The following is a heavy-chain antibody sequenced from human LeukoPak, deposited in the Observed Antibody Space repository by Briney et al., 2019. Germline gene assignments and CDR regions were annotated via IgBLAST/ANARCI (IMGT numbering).Heavy chain of an antibody. Sequence: SQTLSLTCTVSGGSISSGSYYWSWIRQPAGKGLEWIGRIYTSGSTNYNPSLKSRVTISVDTYKNQFSLKLSSVTAADTAVYYCARDRDYYDIPQGWFDPWGQGTLVTVSS. CDR1: GGSISSGSYY. CDR2: IYTSGST. J-gene: IGHJ5*02. D-gene: IGHD3-22*01. V-gene: IGHV4-61*02. CDR3: ARDRDYYDIPQGWFDP.